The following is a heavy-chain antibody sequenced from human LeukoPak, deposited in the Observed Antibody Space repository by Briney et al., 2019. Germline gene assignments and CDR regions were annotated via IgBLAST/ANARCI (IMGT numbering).Heavy chain of an antibody. Sequence: GGSLRLSCAASGFTFSAYTMNWVRQAPGKGLEWVSVIYSGGSTYYGDSVQGRFTISRDNSQNTLYLQINSLRAEDTAVYYCARGLYSDMSGSFDYWGQGTLVTVSS. J-gene: IGHJ4*02. CDR3: ARGLYSDMSGSFDY. CDR2: IYSGGST. V-gene: IGHV3-53*01. D-gene: IGHD3-3*01. CDR1: GFTFSAYT.